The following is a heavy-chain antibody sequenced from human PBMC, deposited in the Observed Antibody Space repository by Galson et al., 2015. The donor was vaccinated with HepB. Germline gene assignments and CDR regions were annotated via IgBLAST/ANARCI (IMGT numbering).Heavy chain of an antibody. D-gene: IGHD2-21*01. CDR2: ISAGNGNT. J-gene: IGHJ3*02. V-gene: IGHV1-3*01. Sequence: SVKVSCKASGYTFSNYAIHWVRQAPGQRLEWMGWISAGNGNTKYSQKFQGRVTITRATAASTAYMDLSSLRSEDTAVYYCARDLYCGGDCHPLSDSFDIWGQGTLVTVSS. CDR3: ARDLYCGGDCHPLSDSFDI. CDR1: GYTFSNYA.